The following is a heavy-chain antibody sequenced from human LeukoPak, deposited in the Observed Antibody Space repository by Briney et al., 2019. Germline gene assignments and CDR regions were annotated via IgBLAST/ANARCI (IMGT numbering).Heavy chain of an antibody. J-gene: IGHJ4*02. CDR1: GFTFSGYG. CDR2: ISYDGSNK. D-gene: IGHD1-26*01. Sequence: GGSLRLSCAASGFTFSGYGMHWVRQAPGKGLEWVAVISYDGSNKYYADSVKGRFTISRDNSKNTLYLQMNSLRAEDTAVYYCAKEGEAWELQGYFDYWGQGTLVTVSS. V-gene: IGHV3-30*18. CDR3: AKEGEAWELQGYFDY.